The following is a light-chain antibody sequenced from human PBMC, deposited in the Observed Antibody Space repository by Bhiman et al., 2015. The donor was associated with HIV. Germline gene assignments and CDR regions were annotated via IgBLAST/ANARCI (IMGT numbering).Light chain of an antibody. CDR3: WSYAGTEV. CDR1: SSNIGAGYD. Sequence: QSVLTQPPSVSGAPGQRVTISCTGSSSNIGAGYDVHWYQQLPGTAPKLLIYGNNNRPSGVPDRFSGSKSGTSASLAITGLQAQDEADYYCWSYAGTEVFGSGTKVTVL. J-gene: IGLJ1*01. V-gene: IGLV1-40*01. CDR2: GNN.